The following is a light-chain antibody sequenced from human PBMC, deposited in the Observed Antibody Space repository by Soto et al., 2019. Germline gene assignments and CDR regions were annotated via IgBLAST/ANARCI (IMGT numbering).Light chain of an antibody. Sequence: QSELTQPASVSGSPGQPIPITCTGTSSDVGSYTLVSWYQQHPGKATKLVIFEGSQRPSGVSNRFSGSKSGNTASLTISGLQAEDEADYYCCSYAGSSTSYVFGTGTKVTVL. J-gene: IGLJ1*01. V-gene: IGLV2-23*01. CDR2: EGS. CDR3: CSYAGSSTSYV. CDR1: SSDVGSYTL.